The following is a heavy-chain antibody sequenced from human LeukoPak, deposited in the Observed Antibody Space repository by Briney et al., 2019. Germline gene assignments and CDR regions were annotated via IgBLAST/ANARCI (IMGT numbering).Heavy chain of an antibody. CDR3: ARQPYTIGAYYFDY. CDR1: GDSISSYY. J-gene: IGHJ4*02. Sequence: PSESLSLTCIVSGDSISSYYWSWIRQPPGKGLEWIGYIFHSGNTNYNPSLKSRVTMSIDTSKNQFSLRLSSVTAADTAVYYCARQPYTIGAYYFDYWGPGTLVSVSS. CDR2: IFHSGNT. V-gene: IGHV4-59*08. D-gene: IGHD1-26*01.